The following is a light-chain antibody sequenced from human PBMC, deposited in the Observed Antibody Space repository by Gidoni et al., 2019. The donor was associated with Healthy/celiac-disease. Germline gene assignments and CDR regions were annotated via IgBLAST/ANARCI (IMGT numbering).Light chain of an antibody. CDR3: QQRSNWPT. V-gene: IGKV3-11*01. CDR2: DAS. Sequence: EIVLTYSPATLSLSPGESATLSCRASQSVSSYLAWYQQKPGQAPSLLIYDASNRATGIPARFSGSGSGTDFTLTISSLEPEDFAVYYCQQRSNWPTFGQGTKLEIK. J-gene: IGKJ2*01. CDR1: QSVSSY.